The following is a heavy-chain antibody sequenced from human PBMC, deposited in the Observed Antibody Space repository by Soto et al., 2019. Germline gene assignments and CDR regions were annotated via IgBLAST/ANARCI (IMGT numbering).Heavy chain of an antibody. Sequence: GGSLRLSCAASGFTFNNYAMNWVRQAPGKGLEWVSAISGSGGGTYYAASVKGRFTISRDNSKNTLYLQMDSLRAEDTAVYSCAKAGNVLVLTSIFFDHWGQGTLVTVSS. J-gene: IGHJ4*02. CDR2: ISGSGGGT. CDR3: AKAGNVLVLTSIFFDH. CDR1: GFTFNNYA. V-gene: IGHV3-23*01. D-gene: IGHD3-3*02.